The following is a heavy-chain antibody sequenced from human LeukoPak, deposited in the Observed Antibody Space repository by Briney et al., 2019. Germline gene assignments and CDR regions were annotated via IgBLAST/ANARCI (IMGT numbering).Heavy chain of an antibody. CDR2: ISTSVNP. CDR3: ARREILPSGPEFDP. D-gene: IGHD2-21*02. Sequence: PSQTLSLTCTVSGGSISSGSYYWNWIRQPAGKGLEWIGRISTSVNPNYNPSLKSRVTISVDTSKNQFSLKLSSVTAADTAIYYRARREILPSGPEFDPWGQGTLVTVSS. J-gene: IGHJ5*02. V-gene: IGHV4-61*02. CDR1: GGSISSGSYY.